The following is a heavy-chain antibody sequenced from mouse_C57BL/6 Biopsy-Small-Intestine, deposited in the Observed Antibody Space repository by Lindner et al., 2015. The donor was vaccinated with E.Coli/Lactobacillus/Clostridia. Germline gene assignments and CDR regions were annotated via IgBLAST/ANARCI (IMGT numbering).Heavy chain of an antibody. CDR1: GFTFSDYG. V-gene: IGHV5-17*01. D-gene: IGHD2-3*01. CDR2: ISSGSSTI. Sequence: LQESGGGLVKPGGSLKLSCAASGFTFSDYGMHWVRQAPEKGLEWVAYISSGSSTIYYADTVKGRFTISRDNAKNTLFLQMTSLRSEDTAMYYCARDGYYNFDYWGQGTTLTVSS. J-gene: IGHJ2*01. CDR3: ARDGYYNFDY.